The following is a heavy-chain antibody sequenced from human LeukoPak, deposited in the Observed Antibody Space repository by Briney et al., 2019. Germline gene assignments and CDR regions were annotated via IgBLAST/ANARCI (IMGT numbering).Heavy chain of an antibody. CDR1: GFTFSSYE. J-gene: IGHJ4*02. V-gene: IGHV3-48*03. D-gene: IGHD6-13*01. CDR3: ARSVAAGGILDY. CDR2: ISSSGSTI. Sequence: QPGGSLRLSCAASGFTFSSYEMNWVRQAPGEGLEWVSYISSSGSTIYYADSVKGRFTISRDNAKNSLYLQMNSLRAEDTAVYYCARSVAAGGILDYWGQGTLVTVSS.